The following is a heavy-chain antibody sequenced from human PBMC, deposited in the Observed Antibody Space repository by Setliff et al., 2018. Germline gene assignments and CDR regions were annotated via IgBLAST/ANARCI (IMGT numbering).Heavy chain of an antibody. J-gene: IGHJ4*02. Sequence: PSETLSLTCAVYGASFSGTYCSWIRQSPGKGLEWMGEINHTGSPNWIGEINHSGSPNYNPSLKGRVTMSVDTSKNQFSLNLTPVTAADTAVYYCRVWVDMIEVDSWAQGTLVTVAS. V-gene: IGHV4-34*01. CDR2: INHSGSP. D-gene: IGHD3-22*01. CDR3: RVWVDMIEVDS. CDR1: GASFSGTY.